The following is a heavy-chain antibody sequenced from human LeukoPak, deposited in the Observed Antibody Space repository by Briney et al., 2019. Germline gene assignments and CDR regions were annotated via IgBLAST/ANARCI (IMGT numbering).Heavy chain of an antibody. CDR3: ASFSYGYYYYYYMDV. D-gene: IGHD4-17*01. J-gene: IGHJ6*03. V-gene: IGHV4-31*03. Sequence: SQTLSLTCTVSGGSISSGGYYWSWIRQHPGKGLEWIGYIYYSGSTYYNPSLKSRVTISVDTSKNQFSLKLSSVTAADTAVYYCASFSYGYYYYYYMDVWGKGTTITVSS. CDR2: IYYSGST. CDR1: GGSISSGGYY.